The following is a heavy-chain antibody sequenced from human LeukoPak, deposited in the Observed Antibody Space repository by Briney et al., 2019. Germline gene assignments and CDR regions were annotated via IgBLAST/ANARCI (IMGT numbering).Heavy chain of an antibody. CDR3: SASRPHYGDYYGLDV. D-gene: IGHD4/OR15-4a*01. CDR2: ISYDGSHK. J-gene: IGHJ6*02. V-gene: IGHV3-30*03. Sequence: PGRSLRLSCAASGFTFSSYGMHWVPQAPGKGLEWVAVISYDGSHKYSADAVKGRFTISRDNSKNTLYLQMNSLRTEDTAVYFCSASRPHYGDYYGLDVWGHGTTVTVSS. CDR1: GFTFSSYG.